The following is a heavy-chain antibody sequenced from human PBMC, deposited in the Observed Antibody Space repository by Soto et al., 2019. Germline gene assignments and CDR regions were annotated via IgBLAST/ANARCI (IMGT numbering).Heavy chain of an antibody. V-gene: IGHV1-24*01. CDR2: FDPEDGET. CDR3: ATPPPKTYYYDSSGYYSGFDY. Sequence: ASVKVSCKVSGYTLTELSMHWVRQAPGKGLEWMGGFDPEDGETIYAQKFQGRVTMTEDTSTDTAYMELSSLRSEDTAVHYCATPPPKTYYYDSSGYYSGFDYWGQGTLVTVSS. CDR1: GYTLTELS. D-gene: IGHD3-22*01. J-gene: IGHJ4*02.